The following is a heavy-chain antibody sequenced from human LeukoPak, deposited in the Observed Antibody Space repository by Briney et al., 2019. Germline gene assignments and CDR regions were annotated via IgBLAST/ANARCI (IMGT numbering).Heavy chain of an antibody. CDR2: IIPIFGTA. Sequence: SVKVSCKASGVTFSSYAISWVRQAPGQGLEWMGGIIPIFGTANYAQKFQGRVTITTDESTSTAYMELSSLRSEDTAVYYCARDAYDSSGYYPYYFDYWGQGTLVTVSS. CDR3: ARDAYDSSGYYPYYFDY. D-gene: IGHD3-22*01. CDR1: GVTFSSYA. V-gene: IGHV1-69*05. J-gene: IGHJ4*02.